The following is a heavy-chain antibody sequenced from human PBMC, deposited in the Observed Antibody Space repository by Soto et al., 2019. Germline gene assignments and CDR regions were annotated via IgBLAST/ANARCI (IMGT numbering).Heavy chain of an antibody. CDR1: GFTFSSYS. CDR2: ISSSSSSI. Sequence: EVQLVESGGGLVQPGGSLRLSCAASGFTFSSYSMNWVRQAPGKGLEWVSYISSSSSSIYYADSVKGRFTISRDNAKNSLYLQMSSMRAEDTAVYYCARVGWELLLDYFDYWGQGSLVTVSS. D-gene: IGHD1-26*01. V-gene: IGHV3-48*01. J-gene: IGHJ4*02. CDR3: ARVGWELLLDYFDY.